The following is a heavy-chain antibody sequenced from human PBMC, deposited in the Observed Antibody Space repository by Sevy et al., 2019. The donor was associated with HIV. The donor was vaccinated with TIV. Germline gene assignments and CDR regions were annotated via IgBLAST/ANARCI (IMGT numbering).Heavy chain of an antibody. CDR1: GFTFSNYD. Sequence: GGSLRLSCSASGFTFSNYDMHWVRQAPGKGLEYVSGLSSDNAGSTYYADSVNGRFTISRDNSKNTLYLQMSRLRTEDTAVYYCVKDRIETILWSKGDWFDPWGQGTLVTVSS. V-gene: IGHV3-64D*06. D-gene: IGHD3-9*01. CDR2: LSSDNAGST. CDR3: VKDRIETILWSKGDWFDP. J-gene: IGHJ5*02.